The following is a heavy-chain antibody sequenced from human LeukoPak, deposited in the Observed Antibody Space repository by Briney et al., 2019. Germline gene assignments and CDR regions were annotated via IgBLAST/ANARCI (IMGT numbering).Heavy chain of an antibody. CDR1: GFTFSSYS. D-gene: IGHD6-19*01. Sequence: GGSLRLSCAASGFTFSSYSMNWVRQAPGKGLEWVSSISSSSSYIYYADSVKGRFTISRDNAKNSLDLQMNSLRAEDTAVYYCARAVAGTGAFDIWGQGTMVTVSS. J-gene: IGHJ3*02. CDR3: ARAVAGTGAFDI. V-gene: IGHV3-21*01. CDR2: ISSSSSYI.